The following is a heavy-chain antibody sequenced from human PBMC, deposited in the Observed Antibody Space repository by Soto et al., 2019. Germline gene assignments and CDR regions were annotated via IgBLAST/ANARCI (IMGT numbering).Heavy chain of an antibody. CDR3: ARRAYNSANMDV. D-gene: IGHD1-1*01. J-gene: IGHJ6*02. Sequence: QVQLVQSGAEVKKPGASVKGSCETAGYTFTTYYMHWVRRAPGQGLEWMGMINPSGGSTSYAQKFQGRVTMTRDTSTRTIYMELSSLRRDDTAIYYCARRAYNSANMDVWGQGTTVTVSS. CDR1: GYTFTTYY. V-gene: IGHV1-46*01. CDR2: INPSGGST.